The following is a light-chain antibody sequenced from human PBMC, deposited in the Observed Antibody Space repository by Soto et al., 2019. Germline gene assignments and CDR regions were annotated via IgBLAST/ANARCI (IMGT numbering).Light chain of an antibody. J-gene: IGLJ1*01. CDR1: SSDVGDYFY. Sequence: QSALTQPPSASGSPGQSVTISCTGTSSDVGDYFYVSWYHQHPGKPPKLLIYEITQRPSGVPDRFTASRSGNTASLTISGLQADDEADYYCTSYAGNDKYVFGTGTKLTVL. CDR3: TSYAGNDKYV. V-gene: IGLV2-8*01. CDR2: EIT.